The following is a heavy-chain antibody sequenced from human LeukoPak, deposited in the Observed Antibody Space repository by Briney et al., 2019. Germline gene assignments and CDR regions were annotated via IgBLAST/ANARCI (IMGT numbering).Heavy chain of an antibody. CDR1: GGSISSGSYY. V-gene: IGHV4-61*02. CDR3: ARDRNYGSGNLFDY. J-gene: IGHJ4*02. D-gene: IGHD3-10*01. CDR2: IYTSGST. Sequence: PSETLSLTCTVSGGSISSGSYYWSWIRQSAGKGLEWIGRIYTSGSTNYNPSLKSRVTMSVDTSKNQFSLKLTSVTAADTAVYYCARDRNYGSGNLFDYWGQGTLVTVPS.